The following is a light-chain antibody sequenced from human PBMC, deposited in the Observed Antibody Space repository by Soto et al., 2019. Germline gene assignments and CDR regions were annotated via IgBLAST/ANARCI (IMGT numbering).Light chain of an antibody. CDR2: AAS. Sequence: DIQMTQSPSSLAASVGDRVTITCRASQGIGNGLSWFQQKPGKAPKRLIYAASTLQSGVPSRFSGSGSGTEFTLTNSSIQPEDFATYYCRRHNDYPITFGQATRLEIK. J-gene: IGKJ5*01. CDR3: RRHNDYPIT. CDR1: QGIGNG. V-gene: IGKV1-17*01.